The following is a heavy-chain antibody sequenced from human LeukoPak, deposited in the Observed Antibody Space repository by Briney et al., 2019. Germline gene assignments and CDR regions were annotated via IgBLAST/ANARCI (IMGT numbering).Heavy chain of an antibody. D-gene: IGHD3-22*01. Sequence: GASVKVSCTASGYTFTSYAMNWVRQAPGQGLEWMGWINTNTGNPTYAQGFTGRFVFSLDTSVSTAYLQISSLKAEDTAVYYCARQIDHFYDSSGYYYMYYFDYWGQGTLVTVSS. CDR3: ARQIDHFYDSSGYYYMYYFDY. V-gene: IGHV7-4-1*02. J-gene: IGHJ4*02. CDR1: GYTFTSYA. CDR2: INTNTGNP.